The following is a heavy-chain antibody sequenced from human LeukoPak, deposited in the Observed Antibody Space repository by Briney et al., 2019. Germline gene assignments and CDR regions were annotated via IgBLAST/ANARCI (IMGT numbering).Heavy chain of an antibody. Sequence: ASVKVSCKASGYTFTGYYMHWVRQAPGQGLEWMGWINPNSGGTNYAQKFQGRVTMTRDTSISTAYMELSRLRSDDTAVYYCARDSAPNVLRYFDWLSLNNWFDPWGQGTLVTVSS. CDR1: GYTFTGYY. V-gene: IGHV1-2*02. D-gene: IGHD3-9*01. J-gene: IGHJ5*02. CDR3: ARDSAPNVLRYFDWLSLNNWFDP. CDR2: INPNSGGT.